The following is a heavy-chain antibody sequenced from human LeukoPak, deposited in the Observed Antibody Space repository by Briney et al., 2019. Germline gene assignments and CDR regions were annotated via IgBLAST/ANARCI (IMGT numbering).Heavy chain of an antibody. J-gene: IGHJ6*02. CDR2: IIPIFGTA. V-gene: IGHV1-69*06. CDR3: ARGPIAVTYYYYGMDV. D-gene: IGHD6-19*01. Sequence: SVKVSCKASGGTFSSYAISWVRQAPGQGLEWMGGIIPIFGTANYAQKFQGRVTITADKSTSTAYMELSSLRSEDTAVYYCARGPIAVTYYYYGMDVWGQGTTVTVSS. CDR1: GGTFSSYA.